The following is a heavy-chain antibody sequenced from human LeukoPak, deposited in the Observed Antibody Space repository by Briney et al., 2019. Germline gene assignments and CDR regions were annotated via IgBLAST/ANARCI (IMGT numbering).Heavy chain of an antibody. V-gene: IGHV1-69*06. Sequence: ASVKVSCKASGGTFSSYAISWVRQAPGQGLEWMGGIIPIFGTANYAQKFQGRVTITADKSTSTAYMELSSLRSEDTAVYYCASGGYYYDSSGPDYYYYYMDVWGKGTTVTVSS. CDR3: ASGGYYYDSSGPDYYYYYMDV. J-gene: IGHJ6*03. CDR2: IIPIFGTA. D-gene: IGHD3-22*01. CDR1: GGTFSSYA.